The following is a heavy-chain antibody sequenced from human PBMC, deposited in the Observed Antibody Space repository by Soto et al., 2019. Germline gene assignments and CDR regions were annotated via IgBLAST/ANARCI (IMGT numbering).Heavy chain of an antibody. CDR3: ARQIYDSDTGPNCQYYFDS. V-gene: IGHV5-10-1*01. Sequence: PGASLKISCKGSGYSFAGYWITWVRQKPGKGLEWMGRIDPSDSQTYYSPSFRGHVTISVTKSITTVFLQWSSLRASDTAMYYCARQIYDSDTGPNCQYYFDSWGQGTPVTVSS. D-gene: IGHD3-22*01. J-gene: IGHJ4*02. CDR2: IDPSDSQT. CDR1: GYSFAGYW.